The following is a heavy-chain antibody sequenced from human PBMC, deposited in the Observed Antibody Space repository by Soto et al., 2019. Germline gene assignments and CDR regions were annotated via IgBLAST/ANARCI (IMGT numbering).Heavy chain of an antibody. D-gene: IGHD4-4*01. CDR2: INPIFGTA. V-gene: IGHV1-69*12. J-gene: IGHJ1*01. CDR3: GRFRASNCEACQQ. CDR1: GGTFSTYP. Sequence: QVQLVQSGAEVKKPGSSVKVSCKASGGTFSTYPISWVRQAPGQGLEWMGGINPIFGTANYAQKLQGRVTITADESTTTAYMQLSSLRSDDTAVYYCGRFRASNCEACQQWGQGTLVTVSS.